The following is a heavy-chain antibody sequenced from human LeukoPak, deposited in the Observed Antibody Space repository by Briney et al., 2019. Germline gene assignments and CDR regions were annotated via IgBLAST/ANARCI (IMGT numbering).Heavy chain of an antibody. Sequence: SETLSLTCTVSGGSISGYYWTWIRQPPGRGLEWIGYLYYSGSSIYNPSLKSRVTISVDTSKNQFSLNLNSVTAADTAVYYCARGEHYYYGMDVWGQGTTVTVSS. V-gene: IGHV4-59*01. CDR2: LYYSGSS. D-gene: IGHD1/OR15-1a*01. J-gene: IGHJ6*02. CDR1: GGSISGYY. CDR3: ARGEHYYYGMDV.